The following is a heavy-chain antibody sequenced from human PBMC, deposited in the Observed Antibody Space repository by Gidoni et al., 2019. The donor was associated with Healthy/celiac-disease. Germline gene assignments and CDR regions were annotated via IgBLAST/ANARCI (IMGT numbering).Heavy chain of an antibody. V-gene: IGHV5-10-1*03. D-gene: IGHD6-19*01. CDR3: ATGRGWGYYFDY. J-gene: IGHJ4*02. CDR1: GYRFTSYW. CDR2: VAPSDSYT. Sequence: EVQLVQSGAEVKKPGESLRISCKGSGYRFTSYWISWVRQMPGKGLEWMGRVAPSDSYTNYSPSFQGHVTISADKSISTAYLQWSSLKASDTAMYYCATGRGWGYYFDYWGQGTLVTVSS.